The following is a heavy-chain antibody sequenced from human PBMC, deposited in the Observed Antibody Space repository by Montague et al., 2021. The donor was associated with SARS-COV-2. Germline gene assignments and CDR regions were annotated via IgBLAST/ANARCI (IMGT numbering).Heavy chain of an antibody. J-gene: IGHJ5*02. CDR1: GFTFGDYA. CDR3: AKDSYYDYWSGYSPGENWFDN. V-gene: IGHV3-9*01. Sequence: SLRLSCAASGFTFGDYAMHWVRQAPGKGLEWVSGISWNSGSIGYADSVKGRFTISRDNAKNSLYLQMNSLRAEDTALYYCAKDSYYDYWSGYSPGENWFDNWGQGTLVTVSS. CDR2: ISWNSGSI. D-gene: IGHD3-3*01.